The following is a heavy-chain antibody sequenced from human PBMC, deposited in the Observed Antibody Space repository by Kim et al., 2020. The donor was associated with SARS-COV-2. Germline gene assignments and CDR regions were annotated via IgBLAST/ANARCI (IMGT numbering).Heavy chain of an antibody. CDR1: GYTFTNYA. J-gene: IGHJ5*02. D-gene: IGHD2-2*01. CDR3: AREPAMPTGDWFDP. CDR2: INTNTGNP. Sequence: ASVKVSCKASGYTFTNYAMNWVRQAPGQGLEWMGWINTNTGNPTYARGFTGRFVFSLDTSVSTAYLQTSSLKPEDTAVYYCAREPAMPTGDWFDPWGQGTLVTVSS. V-gene: IGHV7-4-1*02.